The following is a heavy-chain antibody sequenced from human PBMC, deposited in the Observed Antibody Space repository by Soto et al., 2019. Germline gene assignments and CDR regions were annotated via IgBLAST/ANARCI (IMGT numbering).Heavy chain of an antibody. CDR1: GFTFSSYS. Sequence: EVQLLESGGGLVQPGGSLRLSCAASGFTFSSYSMSWVRQAPGKGLEWVSGFRGSGDDGTTYYADSVKGRFTISRDNYKNMLFLQMTSRRAEDTAIYYCAKKVNSGSGSQYFDYWGQGTLVTVSS. V-gene: IGHV3-23*01. CDR2: FRGSGDDGTT. CDR3: AKKVNSGSGSQYFDY. D-gene: IGHD3-10*01. J-gene: IGHJ4*02.